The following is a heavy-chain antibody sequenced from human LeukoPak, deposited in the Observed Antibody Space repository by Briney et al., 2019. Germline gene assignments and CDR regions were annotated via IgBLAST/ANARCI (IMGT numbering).Heavy chain of an antibody. CDR1: GGSISGSDYY. Sequence: SETLSLTCTVSGGSISGSDYYWGWIRQPPGKGLEWIGSIYYSGRTFYNPSLKSRVTISVDTSKNQFSLKLSSVTAADTAVYYCARVTIVVYGDLYFDYWGQGTLVTVSS. CDR3: ARVTIVVYGDLYFDY. V-gene: IGHV4-39*07. D-gene: IGHD4-17*01. CDR2: IYYSGRT. J-gene: IGHJ4*02.